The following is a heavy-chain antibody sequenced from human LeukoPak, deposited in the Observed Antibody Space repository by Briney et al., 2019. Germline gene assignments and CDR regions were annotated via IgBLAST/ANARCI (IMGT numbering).Heavy chain of an antibody. CDR1: GGSIHSNS. CDR2: IYYSETN. V-gene: IGHV4-59*01. CDR3: ARRSSSWKSWFDP. J-gene: IGHJ5*02. Sequence: SETLSLTCTVSGGSIHSNSWTWLGPPPGKGLAGIRYIYYSETNNYNPSLKSRVTMSVDMSKNQFSLKLSSVTAADTAVYYCARRSSSWKSWFDPWGQGTLVTVSS. D-gene: IGHD6-13*01.